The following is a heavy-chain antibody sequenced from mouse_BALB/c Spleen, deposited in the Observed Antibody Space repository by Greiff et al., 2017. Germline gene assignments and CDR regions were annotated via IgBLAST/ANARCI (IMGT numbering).Heavy chain of an antibody. CDR1: GYTFTSYW. J-gene: IGHJ2*01. CDR3: ARRRDVGYFDY. Sequence: VKLMESGAELARPGASVKLSCKASGYTFTSYWMQWVKQRPGQGLEWIGAIYPGDGDTRYTQKFKGKATLTADKSSSTAYMQLSSLASEDSAVYYCARRRDVGYFDYWGQGTTLTVSS. D-gene: IGHD3-3*01. CDR2: IYPGDGDT. V-gene: IGHV1-87*01.